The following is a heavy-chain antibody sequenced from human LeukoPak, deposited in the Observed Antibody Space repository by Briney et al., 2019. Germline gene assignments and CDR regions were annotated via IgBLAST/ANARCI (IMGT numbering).Heavy chain of an antibody. D-gene: IGHD6-19*01. CDR2: IYYSGST. CDR1: GGSVSSGSYY. V-gene: IGHV4-61*01. CDR3: ARTIAVAGRGSDY. Sequence: PSETLSLTCTVSGGSVSSGSYYWSWIRQPPGKGLEWIGYIYYSGSTNYNPSLKSRVTISVDTSKNQFSLKLSSVTAADTAVYYCARTIAVAGRGSDYWGQGTLVTVSS. J-gene: IGHJ4*02.